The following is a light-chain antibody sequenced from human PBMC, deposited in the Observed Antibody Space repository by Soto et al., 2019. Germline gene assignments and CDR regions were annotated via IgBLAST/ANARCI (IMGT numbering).Light chain of an antibody. CDR2: DAS. Sequence: EIVLTQSPGTLSLSPGERATLSCRASQYLSRSYLAWYQHKPGQAPRLLIYDASRTATGIPDRFSGSGSGTDFTLTIDRLEPEDFAVDYCQQSGDSLWTFGQGTRVEIK. CDR3: QQSGDSLWT. CDR1: QYLSRSY. J-gene: IGKJ1*01. V-gene: IGKV3-20*01.